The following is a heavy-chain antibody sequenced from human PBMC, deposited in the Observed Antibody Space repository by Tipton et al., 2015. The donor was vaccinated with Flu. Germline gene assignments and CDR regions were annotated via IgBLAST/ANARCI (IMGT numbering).Heavy chain of an antibody. D-gene: IGHD1-26*01. Sequence: TLSLTCTVSGGSISNYFWSWIRQSAGKGLEWIGRIYTSGSTNYNPSLKSRVTMSLDTSKNQFSLNLSSVTAADTAVYYCARLVGGTGYFDLWGRGPLVTVSS. J-gene: IGHJ2*01. CDR2: IYTSGST. CDR1: GGSISNYF. V-gene: IGHV4-4*07. CDR3: ARLVGGTGYFDL.